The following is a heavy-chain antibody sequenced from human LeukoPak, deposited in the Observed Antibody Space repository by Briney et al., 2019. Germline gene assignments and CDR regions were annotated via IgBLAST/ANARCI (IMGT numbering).Heavy chain of an antibody. CDR3: ASDFPLYYYYMDV. V-gene: IGHV3-7*03. Sequence: TGRSLRLSCAASGFSFVNHWMSWVRQAPGKGLEWLANIKQDGSETYYLDSVKGRFTISGDSSKNTVYLQMNTLRVEDTAVYYCASDFPLYYYYMDVWGKGTTVTVSS. J-gene: IGHJ6*03. CDR1: GFSFVNHW. CDR2: IKQDGSET.